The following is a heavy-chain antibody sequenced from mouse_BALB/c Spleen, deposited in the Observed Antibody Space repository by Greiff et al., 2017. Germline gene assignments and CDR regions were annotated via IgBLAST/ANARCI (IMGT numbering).Heavy chain of an antibody. CDR2: IWSGGST. Sequence: QVQLQQSGPSLVKPSQCLSISCTASGFSLTSYGVHWVRQSPGKGLEWLGVIWSGGSTDYNAAIMSRLSITKDNSKTQVFFKMNSLQADDTAIYYCAKIYYGYDAMDYWGQGTSVTVSS. CDR3: AKIYYGYDAMDY. J-gene: IGHJ4*01. CDR1: GFSLTSYG. V-gene: IGHV2-5-1*01. D-gene: IGHD1-2*01.